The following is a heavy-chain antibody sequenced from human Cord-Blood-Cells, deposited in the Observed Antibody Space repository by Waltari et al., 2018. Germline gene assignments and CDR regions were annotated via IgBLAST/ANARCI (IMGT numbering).Heavy chain of an antibody. D-gene: IGHD6-19*01. CDR1: GGTFSSYA. J-gene: IGHJ6*02. CDR2: IIPIFGTA. Sequence: QVQLVQSGAEVKKPGSSVKVSCKASGGTFSSYAISWVRQAPAPGLEWMGGIIPIFGTANYAQKFQGRVTITADESTSTAYMELSSLRSEDTAVYYCARVGGDSSGYYYYYYGMDVWGQGTTVTVSS. V-gene: IGHV1-69*01. CDR3: ARVGGDSSGYYYYYYGMDV.